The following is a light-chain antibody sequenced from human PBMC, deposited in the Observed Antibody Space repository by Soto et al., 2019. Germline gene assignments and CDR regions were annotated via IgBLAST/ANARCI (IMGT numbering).Light chain of an antibody. CDR3: QQYDNLPYT. CDR1: QDITNY. Sequence: DIQMTQSPSSLSASVGDRVTITCQASQDITNYLNWYQQKPGEAPKLLIYAASNLETGVPSRFSGSGSGTDFTFTISSLQPKDVATYYCQQYDNLPYTFGQGTKLKIK. J-gene: IGKJ2*01. V-gene: IGKV1-33*01. CDR2: AAS.